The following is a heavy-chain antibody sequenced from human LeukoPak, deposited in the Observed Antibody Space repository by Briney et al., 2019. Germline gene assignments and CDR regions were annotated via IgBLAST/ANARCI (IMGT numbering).Heavy chain of an antibody. D-gene: IGHD1-7*01. CDR3: ARGAGTTVYYIDV. Sequence: YPGGSLRLSCAASGFTFRTFPMHWVRQAPGQGLQWVAVIGNDGYNKYYSDSVRGRFTISRDNSKNTLPLQMDSLTTEDTAVYYCARGAGTTVYYIDVWGKGTTVTVSS. CDR1: GFTFRTFP. V-gene: IGHV3-30*01. CDR2: IGNDGYNK. J-gene: IGHJ6*03.